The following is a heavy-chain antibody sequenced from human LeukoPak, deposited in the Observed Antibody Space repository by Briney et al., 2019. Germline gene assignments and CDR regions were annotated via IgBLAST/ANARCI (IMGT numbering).Heavy chain of an antibody. CDR1: GYTFTSYG. CDR2: ISAYNGNT. D-gene: IGHD3-3*01. V-gene: IGHV1-18*01. CDR3: ARVGDFWSGYYTGRCMDV. Sequence: ASVKVSCKASGYTFTSYGISWVRQAPGQGLEWMGWISAYNGNTNYAQKLQGRVTMTTDTSTRTAYMELRSPRSDDTAVYYCARVGDFWSGYYTGRCMDVWGKGTTVTVSS. J-gene: IGHJ6*03.